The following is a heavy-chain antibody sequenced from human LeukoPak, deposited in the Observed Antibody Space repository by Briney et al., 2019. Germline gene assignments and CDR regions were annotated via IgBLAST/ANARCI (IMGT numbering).Heavy chain of an antibody. Sequence: GGSLRLSCAASGFTFSTYWMHWVRQAPGKGLVWVSHIKTDGSSTTYADSVKGRFTISRDNSKNTLYLQMNSLRAEDTAVYYCAREVCGYYDSSGDCWFDPWGQGTLVTVSS. CDR3: AREVCGYYDSSGDCWFDP. V-gene: IGHV3-74*01. CDR2: IKTDGSST. D-gene: IGHD3-22*01. CDR1: GFTFSTYW. J-gene: IGHJ5*02.